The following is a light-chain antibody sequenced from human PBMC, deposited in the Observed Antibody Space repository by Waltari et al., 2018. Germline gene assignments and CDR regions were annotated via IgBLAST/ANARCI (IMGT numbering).Light chain of an antibody. CDR2: DVS. CDR1: SSDVGTYTY. V-gene: IGLV2-14*01. CDR3: CSYASSSLYV. J-gene: IGLJ1*01. Sequence: QSALTQPASVSGSPGQSITISCTGTSSDVGTYTYVSWYQQHPGKAPKLMIYDVSNRPSGVSNRFSGSKSGNTASLTISGLQAEDEADYYCCSYASSSLYVFGTGTKVTVL.